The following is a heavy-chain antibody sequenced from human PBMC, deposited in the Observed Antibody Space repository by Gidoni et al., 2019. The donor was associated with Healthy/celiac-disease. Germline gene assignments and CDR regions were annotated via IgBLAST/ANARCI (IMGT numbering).Heavy chain of an antibody. Sequence: EVQLVESGGGLVQPGGSLRLSCAASGFTFSRSWISWVRQAPGKGMEWVANIKQDGSEKYYVDSVKGRFTISRDNAKNSLYLQMNSLRAEDTAVYYCARTTSGSYFYYYYYYGMDVWGQGTTVTVSS. D-gene: IGHD1-26*01. V-gene: IGHV3-7*03. CDR3: ARTTSGSYFYYYYYYGMDV. CDR1: GFTFSRSW. J-gene: IGHJ6*02. CDR2: IKQDGSEK.